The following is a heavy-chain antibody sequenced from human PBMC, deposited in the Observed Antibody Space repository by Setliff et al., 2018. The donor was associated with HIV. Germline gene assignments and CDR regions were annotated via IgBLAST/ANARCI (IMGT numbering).Heavy chain of an antibody. Sequence: LSLTCGVSSYSISGGYYWGWIRQPPGKGLEWIGSIYHSGSAYYDPSLKSRVTISVDTSKNQFSLKMSSLTAADTAVYYRARHGGITGTTDAFDIWGQGTMVTVSS. J-gene: IGHJ3*02. CDR1: SYSISGGYY. CDR3: ARHGGITGTTDAFDI. D-gene: IGHD1-7*01. V-gene: IGHV4-38-2*01. CDR2: IYHSGSA.